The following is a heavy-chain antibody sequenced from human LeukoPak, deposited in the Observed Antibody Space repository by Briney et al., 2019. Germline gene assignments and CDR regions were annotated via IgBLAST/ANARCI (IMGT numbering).Heavy chain of an antibody. V-gene: IGHV4-39*01. CDR2: IYYTGST. CDR3: ARSPLWFGGPLTPYFDY. CDR1: GGSISSSSYY. Sequence: SETLSLTCTVSGGSISSSSYYWGWIRQPPGKGLEWIGSIYYTGSTYYNPSLKSRVTMSVDTSKRQFSLKMNSVTAADTAVYYCARSPLWFGGPLTPYFDYWGQGTLATVSS. J-gene: IGHJ4*02. D-gene: IGHD3-10*01.